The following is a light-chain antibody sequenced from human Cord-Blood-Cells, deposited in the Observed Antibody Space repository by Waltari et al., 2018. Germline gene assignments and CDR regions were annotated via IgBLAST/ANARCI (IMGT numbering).Light chain of an antibody. J-gene: IGLJ2*01. CDR1: SSDVGSYNL. V-gene: IGLV2-23*01. CDR2: EGS. Sequence: QSALTQPASVSASPGQSITISCTATSSDVGSYNLVSWYQQHPGKAPKLMIYEGSKRPSGVSNRFSGSKSGNTASLTISGRQAEDEADYYCCSYAGSTYVVFGGGTKLTVL. CDR3: CSYAGSTYVV.